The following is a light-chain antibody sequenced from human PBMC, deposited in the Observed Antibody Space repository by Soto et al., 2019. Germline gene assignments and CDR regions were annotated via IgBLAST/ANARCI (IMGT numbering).Light chain of an antibody. CDR3: QQRSNWPIT. V-gene: IGKV3-11*01. J-gene: IGKJ5*01. CDR1: QSVSRY. CDR2: DAF. Sequence: EIVLTQSPVTLSLSPGARATLSCRASQSVSRYLAWYQQKPDQAPRLLIYDAFNRATGIPARFSGSGSGTYFTLTISSLEPEDFVVYYCQQRSNWPITFGQGTRVE.